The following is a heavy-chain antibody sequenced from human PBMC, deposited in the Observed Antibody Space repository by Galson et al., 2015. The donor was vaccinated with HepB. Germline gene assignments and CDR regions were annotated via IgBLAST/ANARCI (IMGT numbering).Heavy chain of an antibody. V-gene: IGHV3-33*01. CDR1: GFTFSSYG. CDR2: IWYDGSNK. D-gene: IGHD3-22*01. CDR3: AREYYDSSGYYYGYYYYMDV. Sequence: SLRLSCAASGFTFSSYGMHWVRQAPGKGLEWVAVIWYDGSNKYYADSVKGRFTISRDNSKNTLYLQMNSLRAEDTAVYYCAREYYDSSGYYYGYYYYMDVWGKGTTVTVSS. J-gene: IGHJ6*03.